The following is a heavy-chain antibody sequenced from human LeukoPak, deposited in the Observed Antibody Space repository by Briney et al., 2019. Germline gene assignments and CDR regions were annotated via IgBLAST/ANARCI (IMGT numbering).Heavy chain of an antibody. J-gene: IGHJ4*02. CDR3: ARVRYYYGSGSYYARNFDY. Sequence: PSETLSLTCAVYGGSFSGYYWTWIRQPPGKGLEWIGEIHYSGSATYNPSLKSRVTISVDTSKNQFSLKLSSVTAADTAVYYCARVRYYYGSGSYYARNFDYWGQGTLVTVSS. V-gene: IGHV4-34*01. CDR1: GGSFSGYY. D-gene: IGHD3-10*01. CDR2: IHYSGSA.